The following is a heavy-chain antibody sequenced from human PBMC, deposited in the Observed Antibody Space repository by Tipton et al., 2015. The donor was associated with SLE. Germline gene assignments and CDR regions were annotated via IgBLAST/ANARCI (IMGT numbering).Heavy chain of an antibody. V-gene: IGHV4-38-2*02. CDR1: AYSITNGYY. J-gene: IGHJ3*02. CDR2: IYHSGNT. Sequence: LRLSCTVSAYSITNGYYWGWIRQSPGKGLEWIGYIYHSGNTYYNPSLKSRVTISIDTSKNQFSLRLSSVTAADTALYYCAREPRPRGALKGAFDIWGQGTMVTVSS. CDR3: AREPRPRGALKGAFDI.